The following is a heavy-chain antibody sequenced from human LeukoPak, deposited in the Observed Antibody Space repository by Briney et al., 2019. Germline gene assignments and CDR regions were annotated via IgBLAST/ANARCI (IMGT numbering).Heavy chain of an antibody. V-gene: IGHV3-74*01. J-gene: IGHJ4*02. CDR3: ARGGIAASIY. Sequence: GGSLRLSCAASGFTFSSYWMHWVRQAPGKGLVWVSRINSGGTTTTYADSVKGRFTISRDNARNTLYLQMNSLRAEDTAVYYCARGGIAASIYWGQGTLVTVSS. CDR2: INSGGTTT. D-gene: IGHD6-13*01. CDR1: GFTFSSYW.